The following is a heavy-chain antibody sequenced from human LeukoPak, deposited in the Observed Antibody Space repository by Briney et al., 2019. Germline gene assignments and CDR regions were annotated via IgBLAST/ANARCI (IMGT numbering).Heavy chain of an antibody. V-gene: IGHV3-23*01. Sequence: PGESLRLSCTASGFSFSTYAMTWVRQAPGKGLEWVSGISASGGATSNADSVKGRFTISRDNAKNSLYLQMNSLRADDTAVYYCARGLVVIPAAIRTYYYYYMDVWGKGTTVTVSS. CDR2: ISASGGAT. CDR1: GFSFSTYA. J-gene: IGHJ6*03. CDR3: ARGLVVIPAAIRTYYYYYMDV. D-gene: IGHD2-2*02.